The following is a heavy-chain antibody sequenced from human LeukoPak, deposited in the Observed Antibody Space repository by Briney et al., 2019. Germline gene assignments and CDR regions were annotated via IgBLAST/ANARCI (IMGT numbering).Heavy chain of an antibody. Sequence: GGSLRLSCAASGFSFSDFGMHWVRQARGKGLEWVAVVWFDGTNRYYADSVKGRSTVSRDNSKNTLDLQMSSLRAEDTAIYYCARGQITGTTNWFDYCGQGALFTASS. J-gene: IGHJ4*02. CDR3: ARGQITGTTNWFDY. V-gene: IGHV3-33*01. D-gene: IGHD1-7*01. CDR2: VWFDGTNR. CDR1: GFSFSDFG.